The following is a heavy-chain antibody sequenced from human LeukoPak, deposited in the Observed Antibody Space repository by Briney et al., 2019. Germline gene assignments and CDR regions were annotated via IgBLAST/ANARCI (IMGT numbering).Heavy chain of an antibody. V-gene: IGHV1-18*01. CDR1: GLTFSAYG. Sequence: GASVKVSCKASGLTFSAYGINWVRLAPGQGLEWMASINPHKADTQYAQKLHGRVTMTTDTSTSTAYMHLRSLRSDDTAIYYCARRIYGVDYNGMDVWGQGTTVTVSS. J-gene: IGHJ6*02. D-gene: IGHD5/OR15-5a*01. CDR3: ARRIYGVDYNGMDV. CDR2: INPHKADT.